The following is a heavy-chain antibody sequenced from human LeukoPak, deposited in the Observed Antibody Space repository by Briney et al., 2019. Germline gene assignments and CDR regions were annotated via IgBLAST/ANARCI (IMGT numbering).Heavy chain of an antibody. Sequence: PSETLSLTCAVYGASFSDYYWSWIRQPPGKGLEWIGEINRGGSTAYNPSLRSRVTISLDTSNNQFSLKLRSVIAADTAVYYCARGYGSGSYYSYWGQGTLVAVSS. J-gene: IGHJ4*02. CDR2: INRGGST. V-gene: IGHV4-34*01. D-gene: IGHD3-10*01. CDR3: ARGYGSGSYYSY. CDR1: GASFSDYY.